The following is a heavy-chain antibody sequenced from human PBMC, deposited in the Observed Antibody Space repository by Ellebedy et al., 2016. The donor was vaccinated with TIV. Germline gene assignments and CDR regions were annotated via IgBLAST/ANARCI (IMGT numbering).Heavy chain of an antibody. Sequence: AASVKVSCKASGYSFISYNINWVRQATGQGLEWMGIINPSGGSTSYAQKLQGRVTMTRDTSTSTVYMELSSLRSEDTAVYYCARDRGGVGATNGFDYWGQGTLVTVSS. D-gene: IGHD1-26*01. J-gene: IGHJ4*02. V-gene: IGHV1-46*04. CDR2: INPSGGST. CDR3: ARDRGGVGATNGFDY. CDR1: GYSFISYN.